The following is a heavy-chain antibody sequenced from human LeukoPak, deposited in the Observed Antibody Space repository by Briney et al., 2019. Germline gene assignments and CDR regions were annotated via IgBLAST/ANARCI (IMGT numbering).Heavy chain of an antibody. V-gene: IGHV4-59*08. D-gene: IGHD1-26*01. CDR2: VYNSGTT. CDR1: GGFTSPYK. J-gene: IGHJ4*02. CDR3: ARVVIVGATPDY. Sequence: SETLSLTCTVSGGFTSPYKWNWIRQPPGKGLEWIGFVYNSGTTSYNPSLKNRVTISVDTSKSQFSLKLTSVTAADTAVYYCARVVIVGATPDYWGQGTLVTVSS.